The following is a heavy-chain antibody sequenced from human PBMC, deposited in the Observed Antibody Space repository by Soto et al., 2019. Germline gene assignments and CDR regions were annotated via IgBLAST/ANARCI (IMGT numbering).Heavy chain of an antibody. V-gene: IGHV1-46*01. CDR1: GYTFTSYY. CDR3: ARSPGVSVYGDYGVDYYGMDV. Sequence: GASVKVSCKASGYTFTSYYMHWVRQAPGQGLEWMGIINPSGGSTSYAQKFQGRVTMTRDTSTSTVYMELSSLRSEDTAVYYCARSPGVSVYGDYGVDYYGMDVWGQGTTVTVSS. J-gene: IGHJ6*02. CDR2: INPSGGST. D-gene: IGHD4-17*01.